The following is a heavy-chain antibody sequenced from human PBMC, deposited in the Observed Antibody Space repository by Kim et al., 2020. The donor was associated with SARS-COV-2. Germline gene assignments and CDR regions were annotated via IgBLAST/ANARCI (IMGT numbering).Heavy chain of an antibody. CDR1: GFTFSSYS. V-gene: IGHV3-21*01. CDR3: AREKGAGWELHHPFDY. J-gene: IGHJ4*02. CDR2: ISSSSSYI. D-gene: IGHD1-26*01. Sequence: GGSLRLSCAASGFTFSSYSMNWVRQAPGKGLEWVSSISSSSSYIYYADSVKGRFTISRDNAKNSLYLQMNSLRAEDTAVYYCAREKGAGWELHHPFDYWGQGTLVTVSS.